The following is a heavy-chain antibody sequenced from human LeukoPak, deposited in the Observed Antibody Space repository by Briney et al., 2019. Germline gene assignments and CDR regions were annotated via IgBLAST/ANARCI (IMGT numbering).Heavy chain of an antibody. CDR2: ISGSGGST. Sequence: GGSLRLSCAASGFTFSNFAVSWVRQAPGKGLEWVSAISGSGGSTYYADSVKSRFTISRDNSKNTLYLQMNSLRAEDTAVYYCAKSPAVDAAFDIWGQGTMVTVSS. V-gene: IGHV3-23*01. CDR1: GFTFSNFA. J-gene: IGHJ3*02. CDR3: AKSPAVDAAFDI. D-gene: IGHD4-23*01.